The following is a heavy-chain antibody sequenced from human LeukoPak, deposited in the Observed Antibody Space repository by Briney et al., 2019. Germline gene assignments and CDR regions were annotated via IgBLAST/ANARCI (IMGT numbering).Heavy chain of an antibody. Sequence: GRSLRLPCAASGSTFDDYAMHWVRQAPGKGLEWVSGISWNSGSIGYADSVKGRFTISRDNAKNSLYLQMNSLRAEDTALYYCAKDSRMITFGGVIVRAFYWGQGTLVTVSS. CDR1: GSTFDDYA. CDR3: AKDSRMITFGGVIVRAFY. J-gene: IGHJ4*02. CDR2: ISWNSGSI. D-gene: IGHD3-16*02. V-gene: IGHV3-9*01.